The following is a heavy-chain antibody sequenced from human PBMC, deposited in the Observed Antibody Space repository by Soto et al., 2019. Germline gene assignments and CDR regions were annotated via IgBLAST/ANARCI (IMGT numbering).Heavy chain of an antibody. V-gene: IGHV3-23*01. D-gene: IGHD6-19*01. CDR1: GFTFSSYA. CDR3: ASSRGMSYHSDFDY. CDR2: ISGSGGST. J-gene: IGHJ4*02. Sequence: EVQLLESGGGLVQPGGSLRLSCAASGFTFSSYAMSWVRQAPGKGLEWVSAISGSGGSTYYADSVKGRFTISRDNSKNTLYLQMNSLGAEDTAVYYCASSRGMSYHSDFDYWGQGTLVTVSS.